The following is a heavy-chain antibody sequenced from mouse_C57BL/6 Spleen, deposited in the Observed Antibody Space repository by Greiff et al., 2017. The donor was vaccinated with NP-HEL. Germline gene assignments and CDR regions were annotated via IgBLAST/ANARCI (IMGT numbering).Heavy chain of an antibody. CDR2: ISGGGGNT. J-gene: IGHJ2*01. Sequence: EVQLVESGGGLVKPGGSLKLSCAASGFTFSSYTMSWVRQTPEKRLEWVATISGGGGNTYYPDSVKGRFTISRDNAKNTLYLQMRSLRSEDTALYYCARRGIYDGYYFDYWGQGTTLTVSS. V-gene: IGHV5-9*01. CDR3: ARRGIYDGYYFDY. CDR1: GFTFSSYT. D-gene: IGHD2-3*01.